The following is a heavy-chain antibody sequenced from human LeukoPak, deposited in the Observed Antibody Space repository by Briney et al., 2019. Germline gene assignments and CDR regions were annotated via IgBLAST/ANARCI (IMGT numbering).Heavy chain of an antibody. D-gene: IGHD2-15*01. V-gene: IGHV3-21*01. CDR2: ISSSGSLI. J-gene: IGHJ4*02. CDR3: ARELPFDY. Sequence: GLQWVSSISSSGSLIYYADSVKGRFTISRDNAKNTLYLQMNSLRVEDTAVYYCARELPFDYWGQGTLVTVSS.